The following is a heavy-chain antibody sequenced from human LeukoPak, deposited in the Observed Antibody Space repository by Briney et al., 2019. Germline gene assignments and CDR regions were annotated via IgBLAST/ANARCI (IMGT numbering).Heavy chain of an antibody. CDR1: GFTFDDYA. V-gene: IGHV3-9*01. J-gene: IGHJ4*02. D-gene: IGHD6-19*01. Sequence: GGSLRPSCAASGFTFDDYAMHWVRQAPGKGLEWVSGISWNSGSIGYADSVKGRFTISRDNAKNSLYLQMNSLRAEDTALYYCAKDFDTVAGPFDYWGQGTLVTVSS. CDR3: AKDFDTVAGPFDY. CDR2: ISWNSGSI.